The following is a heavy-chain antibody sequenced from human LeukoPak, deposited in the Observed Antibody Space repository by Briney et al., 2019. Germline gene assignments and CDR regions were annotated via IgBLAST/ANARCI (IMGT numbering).Heavy chain of an antibody. V-gene: IGHV1-2*02. Sequence: VASVKVSCKASGYTFTVYYMHWVRQAPGQGLEWMGWINPNSGGTNYAQKFQGRVTMTRDTSISTAYMELSRLRSDDTAVYYCARDGDDYGGNYYYYYMDVWGKGTTVTVAS. CDR3: ARDGDDYGGNYYYYYMDV. D-gene: IGHD4-23*01. CDR2: INPNSGGT. CDR1: GYTFTVYY. J-gene: IGHJ6*03.